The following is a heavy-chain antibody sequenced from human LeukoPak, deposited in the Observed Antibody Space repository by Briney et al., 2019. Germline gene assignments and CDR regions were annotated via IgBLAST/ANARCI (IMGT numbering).Heavy chain of an antibody. CDR2: IWYDGSNK. V-gene: IGHV3-33*01. Sequence: AGGSLRLSCAASGFTLSSYGMHWVRQAPGKGLEWVAVIWYDGSNKYYADSVKGRFTISRDNSKNTLYLQMNSLRAEDTAVYYCARLIVLLPAATDAFDIWGQGTMVTVSS. D-gene: IGHD2-2*01. CDR1: GFTLSSYG. J-gene: IGHJ3*02. CDR3: ARLIVLLPAATDAFDI.